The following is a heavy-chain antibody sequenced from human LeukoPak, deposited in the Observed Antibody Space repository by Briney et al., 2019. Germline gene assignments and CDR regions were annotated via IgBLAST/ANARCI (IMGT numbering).Heavy chain of an antibody. CDR3: ARGVAIFGVAQGVDY. CDR2: IFYSGTT. J-gene: IGHJ4*02. D-gene: IGHD3-3*01. V-gene: IGHV4-39*07. Sequence: SETLSLTCTVSGDFISKSSYYWGWIRQPPGKGLEWIGNIFYSGTTYFNPSLTSRVTISLDTSKKQFSLKLSSVSAADTAVYYCARGVAIFGVAQGVDYWGQGTLVIVSS. CDR1: GDFISKSSYY.